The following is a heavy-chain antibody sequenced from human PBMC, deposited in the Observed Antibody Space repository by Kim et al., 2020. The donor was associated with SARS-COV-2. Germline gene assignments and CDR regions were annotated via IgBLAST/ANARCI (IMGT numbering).Heavy chain of an antibody. V-gene: IGHV4-4*07. D-gene: IGHD3-22*01. CDR2: IYTSGST. Sequence: SETLSLTCTVSGGSISSYYWSWIRQPAGKGLEWIGRIYTSGSTNYNPSLKSRVTMSVDTSKNQFSLKLSSVTAADTAVYYCARDHLLSSSGYYQHYYYGMDVWGQGTTVTVSS. CDR1: GGSISSYY. CDR3: ARDHLLSSSGYYQHYYYGMDV. J-gene: IGHJ6*02.